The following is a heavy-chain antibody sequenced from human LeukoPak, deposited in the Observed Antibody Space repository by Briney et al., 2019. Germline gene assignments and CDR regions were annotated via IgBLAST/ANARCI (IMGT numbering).Heavy chain of an antibody. Sequence: PGGSLRLPCAASGFTFSSYAMSWVRQAPGKGLEWVPAISGSGGSTYYADSVKGRFTISRDNSKNTLYLQMNSLRAEDTAVYYCAKDIEVVPAATCFDYWGQGTLVTVSS. V-gene: IGHV3-23*01. CDR3: AKDIEVVPAATCFDY. CDR2: ISGSGGST. D-gene: IGHD2-2*01. J-gene: IGHJ4*02. CDR1: GFTFSSYA.